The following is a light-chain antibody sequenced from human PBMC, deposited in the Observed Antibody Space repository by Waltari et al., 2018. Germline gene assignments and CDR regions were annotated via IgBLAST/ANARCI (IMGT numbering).Light chain of an antibody. CDR2: DAS. Sequence: ELVMTQSPATLSVSPGERASLSCRASQSVSSKLAWYQQTPGQSPRLLIYDASTRAAGIPGRFSGSGSGTEFTLTISSLQSEDFAIYYCQRYNIWPWTFGQGTKVDIK. CDR3: QRYNIWPWT. V-gene: IGKV3-15*01. CDR1: QSVSSK. J-gene: IGKJ1*01.